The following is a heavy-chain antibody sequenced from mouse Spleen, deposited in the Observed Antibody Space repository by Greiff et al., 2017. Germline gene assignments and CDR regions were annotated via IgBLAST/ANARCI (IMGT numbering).Heavy chain of an antibody. CDR2: IYPSDSET. J-gene: IGHJ1*01. D-gene: IGHD2-14*01. Sequence: QVQLQQPGAELVRPGSSVKLSCKASGYTFTSYWMDWVKQRPGQGLEWIGNIYPSDSETHYNQKFKDKATLTVDKSSSTAYMQLSSLTSEDSAVYYCARGYRYDVYFDVWGAGTTVTVSS. CDR1: GYTFTSYW. V-gene: IGHV1-61*01. CDR3: ARGYRYDVYFDV.